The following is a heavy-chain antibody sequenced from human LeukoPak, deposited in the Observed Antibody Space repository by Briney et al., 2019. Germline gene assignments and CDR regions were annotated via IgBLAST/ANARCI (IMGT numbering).Heavy chain of an antibody. J-gene: IGHJ4*02. CDR3: ATFGGVIVTSGYSSYYFDY. CDR2: IYYSGST. CDR1: GGSISSGGYY. Sequence: KPSQTLSLTCTVSGGSISSGGYYRSWIRQHPGKGLEWIGYIYYSGSTYYNPSLKSRVTISVDTSKNQFSLKLSSVTAADTAVYYCATFGGVIVTSGYSSYYFDYWGQGTLVTVSS. D-gene: IGHD3-16*02. V-gene: IGHV4-31*03.